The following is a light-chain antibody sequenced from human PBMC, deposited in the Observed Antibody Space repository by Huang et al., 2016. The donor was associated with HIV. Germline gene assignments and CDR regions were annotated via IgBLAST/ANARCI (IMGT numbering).Light chain of an antibody. Sequence: EIVMTQSPATLSVSPGESATLSCRAGQSVSSNLAWYQQKPGQAPRLLIYGATTRATGIPARFSGSGSGTEFTLTISSLQPEDFAVYYCQQYNNWPRTFGPGTRL. V-gene: IGKV3-15*01. CDR3: QQYNNWPRT. CDR1: QSVSSN. CDR2: GAT. J-gene: IGKJ5*01.